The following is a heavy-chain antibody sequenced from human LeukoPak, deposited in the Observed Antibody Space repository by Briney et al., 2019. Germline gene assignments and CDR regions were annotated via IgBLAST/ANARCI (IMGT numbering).Heavy chain of an antibody. CDR3: AKGNPELRSNRYFDY. V-gene: IGHV3-23*01. Sequence: GGSLRLSCAASGFTFSSYAMSWVRQAPGKGLEWVSAISGSGGRTYYADSVKGRFTISRDNSKNTLYLQMNSLRAEDTAVYYCAKGNPELRSNRYFDYWGQGTLVTVSS. CDR2: ISGSGGRT. CDR1: GFTFSSYA. D-gene: IGHD1-7*01. J-gene: IGHJ4*02.